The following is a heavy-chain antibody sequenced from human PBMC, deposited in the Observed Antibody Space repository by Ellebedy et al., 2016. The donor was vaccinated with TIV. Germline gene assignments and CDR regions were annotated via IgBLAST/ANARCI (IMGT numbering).Heavy chain of an antibody. V-gene: IGHV3-7*01. CDR3: VGFGVFNL. J-gene: IGHJ5*02. Sequence: PAGSLRLSCAASGFTFSNYWMSWVRQAPGKGLEWVAHIKTDGSETYYVDSVKGRFTIARENAKNALFLQMDGLSVDDSAVYYCVGFGVFNLWGQGAPVTVSS. D-gene: IGHD3-3*01. CDR2: IKTDGSET. CDR1: GFTFSNYW.